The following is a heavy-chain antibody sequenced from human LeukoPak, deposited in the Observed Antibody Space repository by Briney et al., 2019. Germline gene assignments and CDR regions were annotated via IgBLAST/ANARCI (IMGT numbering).Heavy chain of an antibody. CDR2: IYYSGST. CDR1: GGSISSSEW. V-gene: IGHV4-4*02. Sequence: SETLSLTCAVSGGSISSSEWWSWVRQPPGKGLEWIGSIYYSGSTYYNPSLKSRVTISVDTSKNQFSLKLSSVTAADTAVYYCARFQYKAAFDIWGQGTMVTVSS. CDR3: ARFQYKAAFDI. J-gene: IGHJ3*02. D-gene: IGHD1-1*01.